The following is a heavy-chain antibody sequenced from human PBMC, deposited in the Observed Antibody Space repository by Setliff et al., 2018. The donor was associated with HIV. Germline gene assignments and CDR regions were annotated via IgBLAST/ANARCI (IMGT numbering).Heavy chain of an antibody. CDR3: ARGGGFWSGQLDY. CDR1: GGSFSDHY. D-gene: IGHD3-3*01. V-gene: IGHV4-34*01. Sequence: SETLSLTCAVYGGSFSDHYWAWIRQPPGKGLEWIGEINQSGISNFNPSLKSRVTMPIDTPKNQFSLKLSSVTAADTAVYFCARGGGFWSGQLDYWGQGTLVTVSS. CDR2: INQSGIS. J-gene: IGHJ4*02.